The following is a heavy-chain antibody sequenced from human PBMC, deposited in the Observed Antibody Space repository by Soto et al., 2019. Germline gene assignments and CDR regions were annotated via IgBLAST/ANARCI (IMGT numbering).Heavy chain of an antibody. CDR3: ARERTVLLWFGESSWFDP. V-gene: IGHV4-34*01. Sequence: QVQLQQWGAGLLKPSETLSLTCAVYGGSFSGYYWSWIRQPPGKGLEWIGEINHSGSTNYNPSLKSRVTISVDTSKNQFSLKLSSVTAADTAMYYCARERTVLLWFGESSWFDPWGQGTLVTVSS. J-gene: IGHJ5*02. CDR1: GGSFSGYY. D-gene: IGHD3-10*01. CDR2: INHSGST.